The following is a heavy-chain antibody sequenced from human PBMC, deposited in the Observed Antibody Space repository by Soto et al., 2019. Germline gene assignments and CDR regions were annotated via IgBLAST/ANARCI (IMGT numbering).Heavy chain of an antibody. D-gene: IGHD6-6*01. V-gene: IGHV4-31*03. CDR2: IYYSGSN. CDR3: AREGAAPYYYYGMDV. Sequence: QVQLQESGPGLVKPSQTLSLTCTVSGGSISSGGYFWSWIRQHPGKGLEWIGFIYYSGSNYYNPSLKSRVTISVDTSKNQCSLRLSSVTAADTAVYYCAREGAAPYYYYGMDVWGQGTTVTVSS. CDR1: GGSISSGGYF. J-gene: IGHJ6*02.